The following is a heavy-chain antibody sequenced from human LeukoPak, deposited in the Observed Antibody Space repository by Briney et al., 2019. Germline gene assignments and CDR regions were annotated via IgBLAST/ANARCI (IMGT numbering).Heavy chain of an antibody. CDR3: ARDRGYSYGVYYYGMDV. Sequence: PSETLSLTCTVSGGSISSYYWSWIRQPPGKELEWIGYIYYSGSTNYNPSLKSRVTISVDTSKNQFSLKLSSVTAADTAVYYCARDRGYSYGVYYYGMDVWGQGTTVTVSS. V-gene: IGHV4-59*01. D-gene: IGHD5-18*01. CDR2: IYYSGST. J-gene: IGHJ6*02. CDR1: GGSISSYY.